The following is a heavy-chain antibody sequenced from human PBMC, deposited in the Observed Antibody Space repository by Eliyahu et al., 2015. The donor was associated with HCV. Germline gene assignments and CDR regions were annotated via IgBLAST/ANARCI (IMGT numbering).Heavy chain of an antibody. D-gene: IGHD3-10*01. CDR2: ISWNSGSI. J-gene: IGHJ3*02. CDR1: GFTFDDYA. Sequence: EVQLVESGGGLVQPGRSLRLSCAASGFTFDDYAMHWVRQAPGKGLEWVSGISWNSGSIGYGESVKGRFTISRDNAKNSLYLQMNSLRAEDTALYYCAKSYGSGLMYAFDIWGQGTMVTVSS. V-gene: IGHV3-9*01. CDR3: AKSYGSGLMYAFDI.